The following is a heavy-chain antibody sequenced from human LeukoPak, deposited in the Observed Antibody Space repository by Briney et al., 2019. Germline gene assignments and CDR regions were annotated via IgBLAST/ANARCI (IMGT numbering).Heavy chain of an antibody. D-gene: IGHD3-22*01. Sequence: ASVKVSCKASGYTFTSYDINWVRQATGQGLEWMGWMNPNSGNTGYAQKFQGRVTMTRNTSISTAYMELSSLRSEDTAVYYCARAPPDRNWFDPWGQGTLVTVSS. CDR1: GYTFTSYD. V-gene: IGHV1-8*01. CDR3: ARAPPDRNWFDP. CDR2: MNPNSGNT. J-gene: IGHJ5*02.